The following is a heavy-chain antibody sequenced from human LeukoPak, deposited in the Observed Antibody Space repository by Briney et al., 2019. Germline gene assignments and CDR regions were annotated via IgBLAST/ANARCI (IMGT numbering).Heavy chain of an antibody. Sequence: GGSLRLSCAASGFSFSTYPMSWARQAPGKGLDWVSAISDSGDNKQYADSVKGRLAISRDNSKNTLYLQMNNLRVEDTAVYYCARDSARLGDYGYYFDYWAREPWSPSPQ. CDR3: ARDSARLGDYGYYFDY. CDR2: ISDSGDNK. V-gene: IGHV3-23*01. D-gene: IGHD4-17*01. J-gene: IGHJ4*02. CDR1: GFSFSTYP.